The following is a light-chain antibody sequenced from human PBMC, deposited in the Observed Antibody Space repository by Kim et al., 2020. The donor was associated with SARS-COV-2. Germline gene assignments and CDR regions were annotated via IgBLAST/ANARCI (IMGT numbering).Light chain of an antibody. V-gene: IGKV1-27*01. CDR2: DAS. CDR3: QKYNGAPWT. CDR1: QGISSN. J-gene: IGKJ1*01. Sequence: DIQMTQSPSSLSASVGDTVTITCRASQGISSNVAWYQQKPGDVPKLLIYDASALLSGVPSRFSGSGSGTDFTLTISSLQPEDVATYYCQKYNGAPWTFGQGTKV.